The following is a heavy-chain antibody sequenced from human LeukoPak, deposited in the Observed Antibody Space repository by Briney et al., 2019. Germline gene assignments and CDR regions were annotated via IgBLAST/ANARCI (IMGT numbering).Heavy chain of an antibody. V-gene: IGHV1-46*04. D-gene: IGHD5-18*01. CDR2: INPSGGSP. CDR3: ASGGYTLDY. Sequence: ASVKVSCKASGYTFTSYSIHWVRQAPGLGLEWMGKINPSGGSPTYAQKLQGRVTMTRYTSTNTVFMELNSLRSEDTAVYYCASGGYTLDYWGQGTLVSVSS. J-gene: IGHJ4*02. CDR1: GYTFTSYS.